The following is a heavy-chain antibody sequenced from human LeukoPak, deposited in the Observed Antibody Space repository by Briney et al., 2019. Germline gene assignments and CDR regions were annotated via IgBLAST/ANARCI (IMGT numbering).Heavy chain of an antibody. CDR1: GGSISSYY. Sequence: SETLSLTCTVSGGSISSYYWSWIRQPPGKGLEWIGEINHSGSTNYNPSLKSRVTISVDTSKNQFSLKLSSVTAADTAVYYCARGRLLRWFDPWGQGTLVTVSS. D-gene: IGHD2-15*01. J-gene: IGHJ5*02. V-gene: IGHV4-34*01. CDR2: INHSGST. CDR3: ARGRLLRWFDP.